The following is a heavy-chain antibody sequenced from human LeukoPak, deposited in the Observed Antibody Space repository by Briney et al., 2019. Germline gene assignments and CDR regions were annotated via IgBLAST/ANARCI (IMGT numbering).Heavy chain of an antibody. D-gene: IGHD2-15*01. V-gene: IGHV3-33*08. CDR1: GFTFSSYC. Sequence: GGSLRLSCAASGFTFSSYCMHGVRQAPGKGLEGVAVICYDGSDKYYADSVKGRFTLSRDNSKNSLYLQMNSLRGEDTAVYYCARDSCSGGSCYGIDYGGQGTLVTVSS. J-gene: IGHJ4*02. CDR3: ARDSCSGGSCYGIDY. CDR2: ICYDGSDK.